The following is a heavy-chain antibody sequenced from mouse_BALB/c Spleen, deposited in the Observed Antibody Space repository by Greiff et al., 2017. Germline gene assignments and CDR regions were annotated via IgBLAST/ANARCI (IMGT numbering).Heavy chain of an antibody. Sequence: EVKLQESGPELVKPGASVKMSCKASGYTFTSYVMHWVKQKPGQGLEWIGYINPYNDGTKYNEKFKGKATLTSDKSSSTAYMELSSLTSEDSAVYYCARRNYGSSPYYAMDYWGQGTSVTVSS. CDR3: ARRNYGSSPYYAMDY. J-gene: IGHJ4*01. V-gene: IGHV1-14*01. CDR2: INPYNDGT. D-gene: IGHD1-1*01. CDR1: GYTFTSYV.